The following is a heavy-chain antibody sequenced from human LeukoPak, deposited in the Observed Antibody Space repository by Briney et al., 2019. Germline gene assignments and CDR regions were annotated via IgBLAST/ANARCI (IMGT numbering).Heavy chain of an antibody. CDR1: GFTFDDYA. V-gene: IGHV3-9*01. CDR2: ISWNSGSI. D-gene: IGHD7-27*01. J-gene: IGHJ4*02. CDR3: AKDAHWGYFDY. Sequence: GGSLRLSCASSGFTFDDYAMHWVRQAPGKGLEWVSGISWNSGSIGYADSVKGRFTIFRDNAKNSLYLQMNSLRAEDTALYYCAKDAHWGYFDYWGQGTLVTVSS.